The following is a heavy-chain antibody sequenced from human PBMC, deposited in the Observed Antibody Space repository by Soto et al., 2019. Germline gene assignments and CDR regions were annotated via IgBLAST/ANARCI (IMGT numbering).Heavy chain of an antibody. D-gene: IGHD5-12*01. Sequence: QVQLQVSGPGLVKPSETLSLTCTVSGDSISSYSWSWIRQPPGKGLEWIGNIHYNGNTKYNPSLKSRVTMSVDTSQYQFSLKLISVTAADTAVYYCARGGNLGRWLQPLDYWGQGTLVTVSS. V-gene: IGHV4-59*01. CDR1: GDSISSYS. CDR2: IHYNGNT. CDR3: ARGGNLGRWLQPLDY. J-gene: IGHJ4*02.